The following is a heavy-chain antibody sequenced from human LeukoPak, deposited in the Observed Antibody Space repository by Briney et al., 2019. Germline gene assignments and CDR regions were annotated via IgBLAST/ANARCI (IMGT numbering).Heavy chain of an antibody. D-gene: IGHD6-25*01. V-gene: IGHV3-23*01. Sequence: TGGSLRLSCAASGLTFSSYGVSWVRQAPGKGLEWVSCISGSGGSTYYADSVEGRFTISRDNPKNTLYLQMNSLRAEDTAVYYWAPLSIAAAGVVDYWGQGTLVTVSS. CDR1: GLTFSSYG. CDR3: APLSIAAAGVVDY. J-gene: IGHJ4*02. CDR2: ISGSGGST.